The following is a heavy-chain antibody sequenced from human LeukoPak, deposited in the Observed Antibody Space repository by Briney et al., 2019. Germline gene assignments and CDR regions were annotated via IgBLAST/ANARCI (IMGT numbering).Heavy chain of an antibody. CDR1: GFTFSDYY. CDR3: ARRYCTNGVCYMGFDY. V-gene: IGHV3-11*04. Sequence: GGSLRLSCAASGFTFSDYYMSWIRQAPGKGLEWVSYISSSGSTIYYADSVKGRFTISRDNAKNSLYLQMNSLRAEGTAVYYCARRYCTNGVCYMGFDYWGQGTLVTVSS. D-gene: IGHD2-8*01. J-gene: IGHJ4*02. CDR2: ISSSGSTI.